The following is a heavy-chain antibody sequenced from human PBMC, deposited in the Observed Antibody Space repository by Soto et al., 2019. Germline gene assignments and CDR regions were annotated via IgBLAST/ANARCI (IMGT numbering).Heavy chain of an antibody. CDR1: GFTFSSYA. V-gene: IGHV3-23*01. CDR3: AKVGYSYGYALGYFDY. Sequence: EVQLLESGGGLVQPGGSLRLSCAASGFTFSSYAMSWVRQAPGKGLEWVSAISGSGGSTYYADSVKGRFTISRDNSKNTLYLQMNSLRAEDTAVYYCAKVGYSYGYALGYFDYWVQGTLVTVSS. J-gene: IGHJ4*02. CDR2: ISGSGGST. D-gene: IGHD5-18*01.